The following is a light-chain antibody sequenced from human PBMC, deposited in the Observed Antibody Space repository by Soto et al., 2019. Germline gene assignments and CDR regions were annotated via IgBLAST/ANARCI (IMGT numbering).Light chain of an antibody. Sequence: QSALTQPRSASGSPGQSITISCTGTSSDVGGYNYVSWYQQHPAKAPKLIIYNNNQRPSGVPDRFSGSKSGASGFLAISGLQSGDAADYYCAAWDDSLNGYVFGSGTKLTVL. CDR2: NNN. CDR3: AAWDDSLNGYV. J-gene: IGLJ1*01. V-gene: IGLV2-11*01. CDR1: SSDVGGYNY.